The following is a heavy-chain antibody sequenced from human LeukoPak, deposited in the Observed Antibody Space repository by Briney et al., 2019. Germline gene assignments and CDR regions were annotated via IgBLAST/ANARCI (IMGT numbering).Heavy chain of an antibody. J-gene: IGHJ4*02. CDR2: IYYSGST. CDR3: AREDEWLRAFDY. CDR1: GGSISSSSYY. V-gene: IGHV4-39*07. D-gene: IGHD5-12*01. Sequence: SETLSLTCTVSGGSISSSSYYWGWIRQPPGKGLEWIGSIYYSGSTYYNPSLKSRVTISVDTPKNQFSLKLSSVTAADTAVYYCAREDEWLRAFDYWGQGTLVTISS.